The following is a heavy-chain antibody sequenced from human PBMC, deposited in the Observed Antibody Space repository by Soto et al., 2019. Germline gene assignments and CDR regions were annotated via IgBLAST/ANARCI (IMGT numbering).Heavy chain of an antibody. CDR1: GYTFTSYA. CDR2: INAGNGNT. V-gene: IGHV1-3*01. Sequence: QVQVVQSGAEVKKPGASVKVSCKASGYTFTSYAMHWVRQAPGQRLEWMGWINAGNGNTKYSQKFQGRVTITRDTAACSAYMELSSLRSEDTAVYYCARGGLALMDVWGQGTTVTVSS. D-gene: IGHD3-16*01. J-gene: IGHJ6*02. CDR3: ARGGLALMDV.